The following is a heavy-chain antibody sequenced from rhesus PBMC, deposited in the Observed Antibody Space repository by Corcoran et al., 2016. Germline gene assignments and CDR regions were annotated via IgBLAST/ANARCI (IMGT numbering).Heavy chain of an antibody. V-gene: IGHV4-65*01. CDR3: ARHVAFDF. Sequence: QVQLQESGPGLVKPSETLSLTCAVSGGSISSSNWWSWIRQSPGKGLEGIGYIYGGSGSTSYNPSLKSRVTISTDTSKNQFSLKLSSVTAADTAVYYCARHVAFDFWGQGLRVTVSS. CDR2: IYGGSGST. CDR1: GGSISSSNW. J-gene: IGHJ3*01.